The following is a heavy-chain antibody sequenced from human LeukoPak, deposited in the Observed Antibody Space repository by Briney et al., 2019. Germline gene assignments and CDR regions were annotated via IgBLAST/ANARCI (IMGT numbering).Heavy chain of an antibody. Sequence: PGASVKVSCKASGYTFTSYYMHWVRQAPGQGLEWMGIINPSGGSTSYAQKFQGRVTMTRDMSTSTVYMELSSLRSEDTAVYYCARGDSGGYDPGADAPYYWGQGTLVTVSS. CDR2: INPSGGST. CDR1: GYTFTSYY. V-gene: IGHV1-46*01. D-gene: IGHD5-12*01. CDR3: ARGDSGGYDPGADAPYY. J-gene: IGHJ4*02.